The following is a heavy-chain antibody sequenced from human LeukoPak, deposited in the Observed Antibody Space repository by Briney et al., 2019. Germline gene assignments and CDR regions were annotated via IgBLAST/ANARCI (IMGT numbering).Heavy chain of an antibody. CDR2: ISSSGSTI. Sequence: GGSLRLSCAASGFAFSDYYMSWIRQAPGKGLEWVSYISSSGSTIYYAASVKGRFTISRDNAKNSLYLQMNSLRAEDTAVYYCARGHARRGCGYYDSSGALDYWGQGTLVTVSS. CDR1: GFAFSDYY. CDR3: ARGHARRGCGYYDSSGALDY. V-gene: IGHV3-11*01. D-gene: IGHD3-22*01. J-gene: IGHJ4*02.